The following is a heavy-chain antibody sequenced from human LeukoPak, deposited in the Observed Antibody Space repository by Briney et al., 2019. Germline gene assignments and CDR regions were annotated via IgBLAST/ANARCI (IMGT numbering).Heavy chain of an antibody. V-gene: IGHV4-39*01. CDR1: GGSISSSGHY. Sequence: SETLSLTCTVSGGSISSSGHYWGWIRQPPGKGLEWIGSIYYSGITYYNPPLRSRVTISVDTSKNQFSLKLSSVTATDTAVYYCHFKYCSSSTCFYYFDYWGQGTLVTVSS. D-gene: IGHD2-2*01. CDR2: IYYSGIT. CDR3: HFKYCSSSTCFYYFDY. J-gene: IGHJ4*02.